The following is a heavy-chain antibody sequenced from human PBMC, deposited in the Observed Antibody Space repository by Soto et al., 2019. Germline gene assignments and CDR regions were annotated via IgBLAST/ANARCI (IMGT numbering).Heavy chain of an antibody. D-gene: IGHD1-26*01. V-gene: IGHV4-34*01. J-gene: IGHJ6*02. CDR1: GGSFSGYY. Sequence: PSEALSLTCAVYGGSFSGYYWTWIRQPPGTGLEWIGEINHSGSTNYNPSLKSRVTISVDTSKNQFSLKLSSVTAADTAVYYCGRVSGSYYYGMDVWGQGTTVTVSS. CDR2: INHSGST. CDR3: GRVSGSYYYGMDV.